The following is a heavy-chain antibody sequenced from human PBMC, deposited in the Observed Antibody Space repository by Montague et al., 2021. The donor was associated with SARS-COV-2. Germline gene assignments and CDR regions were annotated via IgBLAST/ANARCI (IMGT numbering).Heavy chain of an antibody. Sequence: PALVKPTQTLTLTCTFSGFSLSTSGVGVGWIRQPPGKALEWLALIYWDDDKRYSPSLKSRLTITKDTSKNQVVLTVTNMDPVDTATYCCAHHGVAYFYYGRDDWGQGTTVTVSS. CDR3: AHHGVAYFYYGRDD. CDR1: GFSLSTSGVG. D-gene: IGHD4-17*01. CDR2: IYWDDDK. J-gene: IGHJ6*02. V-gene: IGHV2-5*02.